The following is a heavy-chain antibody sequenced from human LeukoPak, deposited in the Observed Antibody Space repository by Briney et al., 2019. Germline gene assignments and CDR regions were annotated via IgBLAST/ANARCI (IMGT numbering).Heavy chain of an antibody. CDR1: GDSVSSNSAA. Sequence: SQTLSLTCAISGDSVSSNSAAWNWIRQSPSRGLEWLGRTYYRSKWYNDYAVSVKSRITINPDTSKNQFSLQLNSVTPEDTAVYYCARENDSSGWPNKYYFDYWGQGTLVTVSS. D-gene: IGHD6-19*01. CDR2: TYYRSKWYN. CDR3: ARENDSSGWPNKYYFDY. V-gene: IGHV6-1*01. J-gene: IGHJ4*02.